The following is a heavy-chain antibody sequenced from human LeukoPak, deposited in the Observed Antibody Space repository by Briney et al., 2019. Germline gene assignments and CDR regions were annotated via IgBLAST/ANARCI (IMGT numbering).Heavy chain of an antibody. J-gene: IGHJ6*02. CDR2: IYYSGST. CDR3: AGLGTIRTRYYGSGSYYGVYYGMDV. CDR1: GGSISSYY. V-gene: IGHV4-59*12. D-gene: IGHD3-10*01. Sequence: SETLSLTCTVSGGSISSYYWSWIRQPPGKGLEWIGYIYYSGSTNYNPSLKSRVTISVDTSKNQFSLKLSSVTAADTAVYYCAGLGTIRTRYYGSGSYYGVYYGMDVWGQGTTVTVSS.